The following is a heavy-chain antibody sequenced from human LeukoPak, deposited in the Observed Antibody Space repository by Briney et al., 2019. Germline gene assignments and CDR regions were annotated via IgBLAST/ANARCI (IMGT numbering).Heavy chain of an antibody. CDR2: IRYDGSNE. D-gene: IGHD6-6*01. CDR1: GLTFSTFW. J-gene: IGHJ4*02. CDR3: AKDPYVIAARGAHFDY. Sequence: QPGGSLRLSCVTSGLTFSTFWMNWVRQAPGKGLEWVAFIRYDGSNEYYADSMKGRFTISRDNSKNTLYLQMNSLRAEDTAVYYSAKDPYVIAARGAHFDYWGQGTLVTVSS. V-gene: IGHV3-30*02.